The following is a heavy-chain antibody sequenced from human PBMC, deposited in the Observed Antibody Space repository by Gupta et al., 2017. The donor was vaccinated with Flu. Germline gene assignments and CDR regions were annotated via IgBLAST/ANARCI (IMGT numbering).Heavy chain of an antibody. D-gene: IGHD1-7*01. V-gene: IGHV3-30*18. CDR2: ISYDGSNK. CDR1: GFTFSSYG. Sequence: QVQLVESGGGVVQPGRSLRLSCASSGFTFSSYGMHWVRQAPGKGLEWVAVISYDGSNKYYADSVKGRFTISRDNSKNTLYLQMNSLRAEDTAVYYCAKRGWNSEFDYWGQGTLVTVSS. CDR3: AKRGWNSEFDY. J-gene: IGHJ4*02.